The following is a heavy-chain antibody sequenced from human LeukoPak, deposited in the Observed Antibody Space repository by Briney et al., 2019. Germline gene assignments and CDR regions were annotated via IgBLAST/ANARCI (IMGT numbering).Heavy chain of an antibody. CDR1: RFTFSSYW. Sequence: GGSLRLSCAASRFTFSSYWMSWVRQAPGKGLEWVANIKQDGSEKYYVDSVKGRFTISRDNAKNSMYLQMKSPRAVYMAVYYCAKGRGRPYYFEYWGQGTLVTVSS. CDR2: IKQDGSEK. D-gene: IGHD1-26*01. J-gene: IGHJ4*02. CDR3: AKGRGRPYYFEY. V-gene: IGHV3-7*05.